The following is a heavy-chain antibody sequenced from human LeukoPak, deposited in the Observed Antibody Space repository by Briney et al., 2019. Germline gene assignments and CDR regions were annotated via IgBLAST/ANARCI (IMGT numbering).Heavy chain of an antibody. CDR1: GFTFSSYS. J-gene: IGHJ4*02. D-gene: IGHD3-3*01. CDR2: ISSSSSYI. CDR3: ARAVGDFWSGYPDY. Sequence: PGGSLRLSCAASGFTFSSYSMNWVRQAPGKGLEWVSSISSSSSYIYYADSVKGRFTISRDNAKNSLYLQMNSLRAEDTALYHCARAVGDFWSGYPDYWGQGTLVTVSS. V-gene: IGHV3-21*04.